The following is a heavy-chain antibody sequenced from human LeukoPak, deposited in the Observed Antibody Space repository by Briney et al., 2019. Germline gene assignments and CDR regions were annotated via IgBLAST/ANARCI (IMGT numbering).Heavy chain of an antibody. J-gene: IGHJ3*02. CDR3: ARLRGSYWNDAFDI. D-gene: IGHD1-26*01. Sequence: GASVKVSCKASGYTFTSYDINWVRQATGQGLAWMGWMNPNSGNTGYAQKFQGRVTITRNTSISTAYMELSSLRSEDTAVYYCARLRGSYWNDAFDIWGQGTMVTVSS. CDR2: MNPNSGNT. V-gene: IGHV1-8*03. CDR1: GYTFTSYD.